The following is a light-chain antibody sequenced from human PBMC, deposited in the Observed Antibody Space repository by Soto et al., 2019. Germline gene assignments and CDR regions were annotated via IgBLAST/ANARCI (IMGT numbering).Light chain of an antibody. V-gene: IGLV2-14*01. J-gene: IGLJ2*01. CDR2: EVR. CDR1: SSDVGGYDF. CDR3: SSYTSKSSLI. Sequence: QSALTQPRSVSGSPGQSVTLSCTGTSSDVGGYDFVSWYQQHPGKAPKLIIYEVRNRPSGISFRFSGSKSGNTASLTISGLQAEDEADYYCSSYTSKSSLIFGGGTKVTVL.